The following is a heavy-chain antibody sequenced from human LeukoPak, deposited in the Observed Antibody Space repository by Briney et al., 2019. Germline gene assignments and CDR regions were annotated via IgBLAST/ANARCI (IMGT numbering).Heavy chain of an antibody. D-gene: IGHD1-26*01. J-gene: IGHJ4*02. CDR1: GFTFSSYS. V-gene: IGHV3-21*01. CDR3: ARSGSGYIDY. Sequence: PGGSLRLSCAASGFTFSSYSMNGVRQAPGKGLEWVSSISSSSSNIYYADSVKGRFTISRDNAKNSLYLQMNSLRAEDTAVYYCARSGSGYIDYWGQGTLVAVSS. CDR2: ISSSSSNI.